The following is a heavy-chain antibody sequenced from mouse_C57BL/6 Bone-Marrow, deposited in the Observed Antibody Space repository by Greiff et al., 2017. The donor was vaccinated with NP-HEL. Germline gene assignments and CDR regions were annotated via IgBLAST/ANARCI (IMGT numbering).Heavy chain of an antibody. Sequence: EVKVVESGGDLVKPGGSLKLSCAASGFTFSSYGMSWVRQTPDKRLEWVATISSGGSYTYYPASVKGRFPISRDNAKNTLYLQMSSLKSEDTAMYYCARRLLREGYWGQGTTLTVSS. CDR2: ISSGGSYT. CDR1: GFTFSSYG. D-gene: IGHD1-1*01. V-gene: IGHV5-6*02. CDR3: ARRLLREGY. J-gene: IGHJ2*01.